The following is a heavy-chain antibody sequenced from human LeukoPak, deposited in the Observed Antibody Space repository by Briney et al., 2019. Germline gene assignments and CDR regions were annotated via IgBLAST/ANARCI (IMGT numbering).Heavy chain of an antibody. Sequence: ASVKVSCKASGYTFTGYYMHWVRQAPGQGLEWMGWISAYNGNTNYAQKLQGRVTMTTDTSTSTAYMELRSLRSDDTAVYYCARGGRGSGSYRRPLDYWGQGTLVTVSS. D-gene: IGHD3-10*01. J-gene: IGHJ4*02. V-gene: IGHV1-18*04. CDR1: GYTFTGYY. CDR2: ISAYNGNT. CDR3: ARGGRGSGSYRRPLDY.